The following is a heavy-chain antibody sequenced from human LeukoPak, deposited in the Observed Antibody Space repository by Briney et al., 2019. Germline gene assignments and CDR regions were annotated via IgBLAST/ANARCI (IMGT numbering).Heavy chain of an antibody. CDR2: IYYSGST. V-gene: IGHV4-59*08. J-gene: IGHJ4*02. CDR3: ARHDGLLWFGELFNFDY. D-gene: IGHD3-10*01. CDR1: GGSISSYY. Sequence: PSETLSLTCTVSGGSISSYYWSWIRQPPGKGLEWIGYIYYSGSTNYNPSLKSRVTISVDTSKNQFSLKLSSVTAADTAVYYCARHDGLLWFGELFNFDYWGQGTLVTVSS.